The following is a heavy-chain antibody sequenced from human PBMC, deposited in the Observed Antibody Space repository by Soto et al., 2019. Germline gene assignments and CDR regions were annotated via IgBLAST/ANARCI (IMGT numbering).Heavy chain of an antibody. D-gene: IGHD3-22*01. CDR1: RHTLRTSAAV. J-gene: IGHJ5*02. CDR2: IHWDDDK. V-gene: IGHV2-5*02. Sequence: TLWRHTLRTSAAVVVCLCPPPGKALPWLSPIHWDDDKRYSPSLKSRLTNTKDTSKNQVVLTMTNMDPVDTATYYCAHSLIGYYYDSSGSNWFDPWGQGTLVSV. CDR3: AHSLIGYYYDSSGSNWFDP.